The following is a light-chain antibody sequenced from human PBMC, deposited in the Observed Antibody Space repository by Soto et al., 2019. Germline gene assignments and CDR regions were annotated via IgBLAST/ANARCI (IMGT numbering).Light chain of an antibody. J-gene: IGKJ4*01. Sequence: EIVFTQSPGTLSLSPGERATLSCRASQSVSSIYLAWYQQKPGQAPGLLIYGASSRATGIPDRFSGSGSGTDFTLTISRLEPEDFAVYYCQQYGSSPPLTFGGGTKVEIK. CDR1: QSVSSIY. V-gene: IGKV3-20*01. CDR3: QQYGSSPPLT. CDR2: GAS.